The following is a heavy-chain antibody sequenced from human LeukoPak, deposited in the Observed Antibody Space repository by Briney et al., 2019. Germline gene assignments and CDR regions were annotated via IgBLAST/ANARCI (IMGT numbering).Heavy chain of an antibody. CDR1: GGTFSSYA. V-gene: IGHV1-69*01. CDR3: ASIVVSGASYCYYMDV. CDR2: IIPIFGTA. D-gene: IGHD1-26*01. Sequence: GASVKVSCKASGGTFSSYAISWVRQAPGQGLEWMGGIIPIFGTANYAQKFQGRVTITADESTSTAYMELSSLRSEDTAVYYCASIVVSGASYCYYMDVWGKGTTVTVSS. J-gene: IGHJ6*03.